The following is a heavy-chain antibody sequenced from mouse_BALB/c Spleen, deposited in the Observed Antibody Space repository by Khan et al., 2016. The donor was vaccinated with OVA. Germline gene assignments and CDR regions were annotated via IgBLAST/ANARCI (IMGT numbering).Heavy chain of an antibody. V-gene: IGHV3-8*02. CDR3: ARSYGSWAMDY. D-gene: IGHD1-1*01. Sequence: VQLQQSGPSLVKPSQTLSLTCSVTGDSITSGFRNWIRKFPGNKFEYLGYITYSGNTYYNPSLKSRISFTRDTSKSQYFLQLNSVTTEDTATYFCARSYGSWAMDYWGQGTSVTVSS. CDR2: ITYSGNT. J-gene: IGHJ4*01. CDR1: GDSITSGF.